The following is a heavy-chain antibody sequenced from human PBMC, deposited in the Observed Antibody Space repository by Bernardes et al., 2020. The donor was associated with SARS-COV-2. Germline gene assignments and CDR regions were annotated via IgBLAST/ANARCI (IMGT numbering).Heavy chain of an antibody. V-gene: IGHV4-61*05. J-gene: IGHJ6*02. CDR2: IYYSGST. Sequence: SETLSLTCTVSGGSISSSNYYWGWIRQPPGKGLEWIGYIYYSGSTNYNPSLKSRVTISVDTSKNQFSLKLSSVTAADTAVYYCAELFYNSSGYYGYFDLWGQGTKVNVSS. D-gene: IGHD3-22*01. CDR3: AELFYNSSGYYGYFDL. CDR1: GGSISSSNYY.